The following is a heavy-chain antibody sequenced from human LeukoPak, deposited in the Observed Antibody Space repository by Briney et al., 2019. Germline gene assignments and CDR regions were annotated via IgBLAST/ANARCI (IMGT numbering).Heavy chain of an antibody. CDR2: IGGGGRTT. J-gene: IGHJ4*02. V-gene: IGHV3-23*01. Sequence: GGSLRLSCAASGFTFSTFAMSWVRQAPGKGLEWVSVIGGGGRTTYYADSVKGQFTISRDNSKNTLFLQMNSLRVEDTAIYYCAREAAHFDYWGQGTLVTVSS. D-gene: IGHD6-6*01. CDR3: AREAAHFDY. CDR1: GFTFSTFA.